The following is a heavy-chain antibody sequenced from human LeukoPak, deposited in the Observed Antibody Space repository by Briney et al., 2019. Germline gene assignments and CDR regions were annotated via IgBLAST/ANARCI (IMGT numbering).Heavy chain of an antibody. D-gene: IGHD5-12*01. CDR1: GGSISSYY. CDR2: IHYSGST. J-gene: IGHJ4*02. V-gene: IGHV4-59*08. CDR3: ARQGEGATIEY. Sequence: SETLSLTCTVSGGSISSYYWSWIRQPPGKGLEWIGYIHYSGSTNYNPSLKSRVTISVDTSKNQFSLKLSSVTAADTAVYYCARQGEGATIEYWGQGTLVTVSS.